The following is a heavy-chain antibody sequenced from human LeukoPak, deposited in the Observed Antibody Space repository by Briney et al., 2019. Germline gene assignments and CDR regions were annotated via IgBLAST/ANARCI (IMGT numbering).Heavy chain of an antibody. V-gene: IGHV5-51*01. Sequence: PGESLHISCKGSGYSFTSYWIGWVRPMPGKGLEWMGIIYPGDSDTRYSPSLQGQVTISADKSISTAYLQWSSLKASDTAMYYCASPGGYGQGSYGMDVWGLGTTPTVSS. CDR2: IYPGDSDT. CDR3: ASPGGYGQGSYGMDV. D-gene: IGHD5-18*01. J-gene: IGHJ6*02. CDR1: GYSFTSYW.